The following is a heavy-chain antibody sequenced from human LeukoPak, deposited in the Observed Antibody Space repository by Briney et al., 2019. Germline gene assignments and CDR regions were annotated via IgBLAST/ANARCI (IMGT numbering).Heavy chain of an antibody. V-gene: IGHV4-59*01. CDR2: IYYSGST. D-gene: IGHD5-18*01. J-gene: IGHJ4*02. CDR3: ARSTPTWILHNPFDY. Sequence: SETLSLTCTVSGGSISSYYWSWIRQPPGKGLEWIGYIYYSGSTNYNPSLKSRVTISVDTSKNQFSLKLSSVTAADTAVYYCARSTPTWILHNPFDYWGQGTLVTVSS. CDR1: GGSISSYY.